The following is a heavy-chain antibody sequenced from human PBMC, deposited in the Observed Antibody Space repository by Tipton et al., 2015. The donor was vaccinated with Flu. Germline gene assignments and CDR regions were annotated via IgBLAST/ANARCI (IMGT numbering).Heavy chain of an antibody. J-gene: IGHJ4*02. CDR1: GFTVSSKY. Sequence: QLVQSGGGLIQPGGSLRLSCAASGFTVSSKYISWVRQTPGKGLEWVAVIFSDDKTYYADSVKGRFTISRDTSKNMLNLQMDTLRAEDSAVYYCAKGRDYGNFEGDFDSWGQGIQVTVSS. V-gene: IGHV3-53*01. D-gene: IGHD4-17*01. CDR3: AKGRDYGNFEGDFDS. CDR2: IFSDDKT.